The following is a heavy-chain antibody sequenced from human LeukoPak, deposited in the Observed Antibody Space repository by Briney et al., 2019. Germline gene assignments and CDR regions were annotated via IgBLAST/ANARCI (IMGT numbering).Heavy chain of an antibody. CDR3: ARDLGGIAGS. J-gene: IGHJ4*02. CDR1: GFTFTRYW. D-gene: IGHD1-26*01. V-gene: IGHV3-74*01. Sequence: PGGSLRPSCAASGFTFTRYWMHWVRQVPGKGLDWVSRINEDGSITTHADSVRGRFTISRDNARDTLYLQMNSLRSEDTAVYYCARDLGGIAGSWGQGTLVTVSS. CDR2: INEDGSIT.